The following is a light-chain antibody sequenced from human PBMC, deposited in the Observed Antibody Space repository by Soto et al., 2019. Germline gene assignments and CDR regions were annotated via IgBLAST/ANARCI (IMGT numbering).Light chain of an antibody. V-gene: IGLV2-14*01. CDR2: DVS. Sequence: QSALTQPVSVSGSPGQSITISCTGTSSDVGGYNYVSWYQQHPGKAPKLMIYDVSNRPSGVSNRFSGSKSGNTASLTISGLQAEDEADYYCSSYTSSSVFGTGTKVTVL. CDR3: SSYTSSSV. J-gene: IGLJ1*01. CDR1: SSDVGGYNY.